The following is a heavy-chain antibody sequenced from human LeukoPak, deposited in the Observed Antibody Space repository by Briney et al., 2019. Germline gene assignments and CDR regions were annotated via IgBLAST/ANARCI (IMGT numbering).Heavy chain of an antibody. CDR2: ISSSGSTI. Sequence: GGSLRLSCAGSGFTFNSYEMNWVRQAPGKGLEWVSYISSSGSTIYYADSVKGRFTISKDNAKNSLYLQMNSLRAEDTAVYYCAELGITMIGGVWGKGTTVTISS. D-gene: IGHD3-10*02. CDR3: AELGITMIGGV. V-gene: IGHV3-48*03. CDR1: GFTFNSYE. J-gene: IGHJ6*04.